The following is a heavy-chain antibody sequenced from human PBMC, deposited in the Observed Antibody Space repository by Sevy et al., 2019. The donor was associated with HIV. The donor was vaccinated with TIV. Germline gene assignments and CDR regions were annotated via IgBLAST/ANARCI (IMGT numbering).Heavy chain of an antibody. CDR1: GFTFSNAW. D-gene: IGHD3-10*01. Sequence: GGSLRLSCAASGFTFSNAWMSWVRQAPGKGLEWVGRIKSKTDGGTTDYAAHVKGRFTISRDDSKNTLYLQMNSLKTEDTAVYYCTTDRGYENYFDYWGQGTLVTVSS. CDR3: TTDRGYENYFDY. CDR2: IKSKTDGGTT. V-gene: IGHV3-15*01. J-gene: IGHJ4*02.